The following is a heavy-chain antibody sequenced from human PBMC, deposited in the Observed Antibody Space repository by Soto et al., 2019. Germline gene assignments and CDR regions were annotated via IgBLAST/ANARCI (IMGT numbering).Heavy chain of an antibody. CDR3: ARGRGGYCSGGSCWSFDP. CDR1: GYTFTSYA. Sequence: ASVKVSCKASGYTFTSYAMHWVRQAPGQRLEWMGWINAGNGNTKYSQKFQGRVTITRDTSASTAYMELSSLRSEDTAVYYCARGRGGYCSGGSCWSFDPWGQGTMVTVSS. V-gene: IGHV1-3*01. D-gene: IGHD2-15*01. CDR2: INAGNGNT. J-gene: IGHJ5*02.